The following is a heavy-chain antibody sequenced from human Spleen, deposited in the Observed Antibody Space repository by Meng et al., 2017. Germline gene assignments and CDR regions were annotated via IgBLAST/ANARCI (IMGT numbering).Heavy chain of an antibody. CDR3: ARVYGSGSHPLDY. D-gene: IGHD3-10*01. CDR1: RFTFSDYY. V-gene: IGHV3-11*04. Sequence: GGSLRLSCAASRFTFSDYYMSWIRQAPGKGLEWVSHISSFGGDIYYADSVKGRFTISRDNAKNALYLQMNTLTAEDTAVYYCARVYGSGSHPLDYWGQGTLVTVSS. J-gene: IGHJ4*02. CDR2: ISSFGGDI.